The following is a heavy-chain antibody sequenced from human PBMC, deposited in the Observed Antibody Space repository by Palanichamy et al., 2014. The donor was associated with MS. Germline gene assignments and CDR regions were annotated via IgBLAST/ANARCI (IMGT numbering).Heavy chain of an antibody. V-gene: IGHV3-64*01. CDR2: ISSNGGST. D-gene: IGHD1-14*01. CDR1: GFTFSSYA. J-gene: IGHJ4*02. CDR3: ARGVTGDY. Sequence: EVQLVESGGGVVQPGGSLRLSCAASGFTFSSYAMHWVRQAPGKGLEYVSAISSNGGSTYYANSVKGRFTISRDSSKKTLYLQMGSLRAEDMAVYYCARGVTGDYWGQGTLVTVSS.